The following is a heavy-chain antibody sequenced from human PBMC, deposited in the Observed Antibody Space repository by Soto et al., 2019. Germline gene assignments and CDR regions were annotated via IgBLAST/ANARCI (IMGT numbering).Heavy chain of an antibody. J-gene: IGHJ4*02. CDR3: ARDYVVRGVTTFDY. V-gene: IGHV3-66*01. CDR2: IYTRGDT. D-gene: IGHD3-10*01. Sequence: PGGSLRLSCAASGFTFSSYAMTWVRQAPGKGLEWVSIIYTRGDTYYADSVKGRFTISRDNSDNTLYLQMNSLRAEDTAVYYCARDYVVRGVTTFDYWGQGTLVTVSS. CDR1: GFTFSSYA.